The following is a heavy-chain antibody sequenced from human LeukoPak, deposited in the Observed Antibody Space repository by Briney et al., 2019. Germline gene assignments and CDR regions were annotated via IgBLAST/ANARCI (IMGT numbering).Heavy chain of an antibody. J-gene: IGHJ6*02. CDR2: IYYCGST. D-gene: IGHD5-18*01. Sequence: PSETLSLTCTVSGGSISSYYWSWIRQPPGKGLEWIGYIYYCGSTNYNPSLKSRVTISVDTSKNQFSLKLSSVTAADTAVYYCARGYSYGYYYYYGMDVWGQGTTVTVSS. CDR1: GGSISSYY. CDR3: ARGYSYGYYYYYGMDV. V-gene: IGHV4-59*01.